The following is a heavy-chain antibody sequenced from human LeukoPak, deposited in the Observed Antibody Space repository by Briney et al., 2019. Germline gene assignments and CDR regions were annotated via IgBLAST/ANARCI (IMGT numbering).Heavy chain of an antibody. CDR3: ARDPIRTERSYNDSSGYYPD. V-gene: IGHV1-18*01. CDR2: ISAYNGNT. CDR1: GYTFTSYG. J-gene: IGHJ4*02. D-gene: IGHD3-22*01. Sequence: ASVKVSCKASGYTFTSYGISWVRQAPGQGLEWMGWISAYNGNTNYAQKLQGRVTMTTDTSTSTAYMELRSLRSDDTAVYYCARDPIRTERSYNDSSGYYPDWGQGTLVTVSS.